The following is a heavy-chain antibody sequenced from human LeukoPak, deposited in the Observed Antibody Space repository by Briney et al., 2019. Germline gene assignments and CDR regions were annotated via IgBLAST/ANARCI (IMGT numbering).Heavy chain of an antibody. Sequence: GASVKSCKTSGYTFSAYAVHWVRQAPGQSLEWMGWARAGPTETPYSQKFQGRVTITRDASANIAYMELTSLRSEDTAVYYCARGDGFTLDFWGQGTPVTVSS. J-gene: IGHJ4*02. CDR2: ARAGPTET. CDR3: ARGDGFTLDF. CDR1: GYTFSAYA. V-gene: IGHV1-3*01. D-gene: IGHD5-24*01.